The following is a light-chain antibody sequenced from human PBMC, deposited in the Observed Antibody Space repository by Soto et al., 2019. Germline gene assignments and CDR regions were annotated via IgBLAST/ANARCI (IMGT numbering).Light chain of an antibody. J-gene: IGLJ1*01. CDR3: CSYAGSSTYV. Sequence: QSVLTQPASVSGSPGQSLTISCTGTSSDVGGYNFVAWYQQYPGKAPKVMIYEGSQRPSGVSTRFSGSRSGNTASLTISGLQPEDEADYYCCSYAGSSTYVFGTGTKLTVL. CDR2: EGS. V-gene: IGLV2-23*01. CDR1: SSDVGGYNF.